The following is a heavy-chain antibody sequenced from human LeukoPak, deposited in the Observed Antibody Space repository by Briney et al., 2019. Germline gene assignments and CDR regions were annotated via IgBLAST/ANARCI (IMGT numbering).Heavy chain of an antibody. CDR3: ARLDYDILTGYPP. V-gene: IGHV4-61*09. Sequence: SQTLSLTCTVSGGSINSGSYYWSWIRQPAGKGLEWIGHIYTSGSTNYNPSLKSRVTISVDTSKNQFSLKLTSVTAADTAVYYCARLDYDILTGYPPWGQGTLVTVSS. D-gene: IGHD3-9*01. CDR1: GGSINSGSYY. J-gene: IGHJ5*02. CDR2: IYTSGST.